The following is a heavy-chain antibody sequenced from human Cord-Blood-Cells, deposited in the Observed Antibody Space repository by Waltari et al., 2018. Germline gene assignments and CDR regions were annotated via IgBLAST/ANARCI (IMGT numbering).Heavy chain of an antibody. J-gene: IGHJ4*02. D-gene: IGHD6-13*01. V-gene: IGHV4-38-2*01. CDR1: GYSISSGYY. Sequence: QVQLQESGPGLVKPSETLSLTCAVSGYSISSGYYWGWIRQPPGKGLEWIGSIYHSGSTYYNPSLKSRVTISVDTSKNQFSLKLSSVTAADTAVYYCARSRGSWYYFDYWGQGTLVTVSS. CDR3: ARSRGSWYYFDY. CDR2: IYHSGST.